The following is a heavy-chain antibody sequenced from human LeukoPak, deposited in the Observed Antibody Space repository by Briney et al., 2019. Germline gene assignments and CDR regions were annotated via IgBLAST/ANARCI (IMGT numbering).Heavy chain of an antibody. J-gene: IGHJ5*02. CDR3: VACSSASCYGDRFDP. D-gene: IGHD2-2*01. Sequence: GGSLRLSCAASGLTFASYAMTWVRQAPGKGLEWVSSISADGTTYYADSVKGRFTISRDNSRDTFFLEMNSLRAEDTALYYCVACSSASCYGDRFDPWGQGILVTVSS. V-gene: IGHV3-23*01. CDR2: ISADGTT. CDR1: GLTFASYA.